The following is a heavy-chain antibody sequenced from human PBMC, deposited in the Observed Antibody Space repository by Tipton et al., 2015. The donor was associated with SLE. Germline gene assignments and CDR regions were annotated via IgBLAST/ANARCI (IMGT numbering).Heavy chain of an antibody. CDR3: ARAPVAGLFDY. CDR2: IHYSGST. Sequence: TLSLTCTVSGGSISSYYWSWIRQPPGKGLEWIGYIHYSGSTNYNPSLKSRVTISVDTSKNQFSLKLSSVTAADTAVYYCARAPVAGLFDYWGQGTLVTVSS. V-gene: IGHV4-59*01. D-gene: IGHD6-19*01. J-gene: IGHJ4*02. CDR1: GGSISSYY.